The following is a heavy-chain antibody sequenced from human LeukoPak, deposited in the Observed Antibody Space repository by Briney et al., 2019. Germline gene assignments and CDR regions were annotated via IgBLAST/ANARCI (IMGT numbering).Heavy chain of an antibody. CDR3: ARRSHYRTRWFDP. Sequence: PSETLSLTCAVYGGSFSGYYWSWIRQPPGKGLEWIGEINHSGSTNYNPSLKSRVTISVDTSKNQFSLKLSSVTAADTAVYYCARRSHYRTRWFDPWGQGTLVTVSS. V-gene: IGHV4-34*01. CDR2: INHSGST. CDR1: GGSFSGYY. J-gene: IGHJ5*02. D-gene: IGHD1/OR15-1a*01.